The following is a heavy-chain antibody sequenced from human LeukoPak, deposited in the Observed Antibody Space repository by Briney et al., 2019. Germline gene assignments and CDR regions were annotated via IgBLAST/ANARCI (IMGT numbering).Heavy chain of an antibody. Sequence: GSLRLSCAASGFPFSHYAMHWVRQAPGKGLEWVAVISYDGSHQYSADSVKGRLSISRDNSRHTLYLQMNSLRPEDTAVYYCARARNGTLKYWGQGTLVIVSS. CDR1: GFPFSHYA. D-gene: IGHD1-26*01. CDR2: ISYDGSHQ. J-gene: IGHJ4*02. V-gene: IGHV3-30*01. CDR3: ARARNGTLKY.